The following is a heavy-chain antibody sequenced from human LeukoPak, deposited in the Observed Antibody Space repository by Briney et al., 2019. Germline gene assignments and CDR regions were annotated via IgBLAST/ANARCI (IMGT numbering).Heavy chain of an antibody. Sequence: GGSLRLSCGASGFSFNRFAMTWVRQAPGKGLEWVSYISSSGSTIYYADSVKGRFTISRDNAKNSLYLQMNSLRAEDTAVYYCARAPQYYYDSSGYHNYYGMDVWGQGTTVTVSS. CDR2: ISSSGSTI. CDR3: ARAPQYYYDSSGYHNYYGMDV. V-gene: IGHV3-48*03. CDR1: GFSFNRFA. D-gene: IGHD3-22*01. J-gene: IGHJ6*02.